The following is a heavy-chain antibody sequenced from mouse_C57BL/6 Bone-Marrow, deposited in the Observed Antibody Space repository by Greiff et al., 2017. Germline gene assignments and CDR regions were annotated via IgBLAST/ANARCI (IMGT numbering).Heavy chain of an antibody. Sequence: VQLQQSGPELVKPGASVKISCKASGYAFSSSWMNWVKQRPGKGLEWIGRIYPGDGDTNYNGKFKGKATLTADKSSSTAYMQLSSLTSEDSAVYFCAIYYYGYWYFEVWGTGTTVTVSS. V-gene: IGHV1-82*01. D-gene: IGHD1-1*01. CDR3: AIYYYGYWYFEV. CDR2: IYPGDGDT. J-gene: IGHJ1*03. CDR1: GYAFSSSW.